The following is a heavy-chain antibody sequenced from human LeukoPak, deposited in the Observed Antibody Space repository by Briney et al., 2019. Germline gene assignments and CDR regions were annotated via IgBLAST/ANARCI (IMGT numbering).Heavy chain of an antibody. J-gene: IGHJ4*02. CDR2: LNPNSGDT. CDR1: GYTFTYYY. V-gene: IGHV1-2*02. D-gene: IGHD5-24*01. Sequence: ASVTVSFTSSGYTFTYYYMHWVRQAPGQGLEWMGWLNPNSGDTNYAQKFQGMVSMTRDTSISTAYMDLSDLRSDDTAVYYCARGRNIEMTTMSGGSDYRGQGTLVTVSS. CDR3: ARGRNIEMTTMSGGSDY.